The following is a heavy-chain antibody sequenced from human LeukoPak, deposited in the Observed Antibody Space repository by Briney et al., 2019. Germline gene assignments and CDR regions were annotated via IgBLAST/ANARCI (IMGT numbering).Heavy chain of an antibody. CDR3: ARDRPYSLSFDP. CDR2: IYTTGST. J-gene: IGHJ5*02. D-gene: IGHD2/OR15-2a*01. Sequence: SETLSLTCTVSGGSINTHYWSWIRQATGKGLEWIGRIYTTGSTNYNPSLKSRVTMSVDTSKNQFSLKLSSVTAADTAVYYCARDRPYSLSFDPWGQGTLV. CDR1: GGSINTHY. V-gene: IGHV4-4*07.